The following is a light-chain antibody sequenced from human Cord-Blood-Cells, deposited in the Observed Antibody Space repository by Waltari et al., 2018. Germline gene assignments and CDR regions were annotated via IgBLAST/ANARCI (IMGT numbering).Light chain of an antibody. CDR1: SSDVGSYNL. J-gene: IGLJ3*02. V-gene: IGLV2-23*01. CDR3: CSYAGSSTWV. CDR2: EGS. Sequence: QSALTQPASVSGSPGQSITISCTGTSSDVGSYNLVSWYQQHPGKAPKHMIYEGSKRPSWVSNRFSGSKSGNTASLTISGLQAEDEADYYCCSYAGSSTWVFGGGTKLTVL.